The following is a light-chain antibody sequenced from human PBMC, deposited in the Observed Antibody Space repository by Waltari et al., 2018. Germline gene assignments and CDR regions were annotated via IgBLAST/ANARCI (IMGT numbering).Light chain of an antibody. J-gene: IGLJ3*02. CDR2: GNS. V-gene: IGLV1-40*01. CDR3: QSYDSSLSGSWV. Sequence: QSVLTQPPSVSGAPGQRVTIPCTGSSPNIGDGYDVPWYQQLPGTAPKPLIYGNSNRPSGVPDRFSGSKSGTSASLAITGLQAEDEADYYCQSYDSSLSGSWVFGGGTKLTVL. CDR1: SPNIGDGYD.